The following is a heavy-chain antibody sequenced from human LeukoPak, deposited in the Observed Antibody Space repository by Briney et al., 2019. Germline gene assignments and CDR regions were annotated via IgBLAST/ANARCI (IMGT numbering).Heavy chain of an antibody. CDR1: GGSISSYY. CDR2: IYYSGST. Sequence: SEALSLTCTVSGGSISSYYWSWIRQPPGKGLEWIGYIYYSGSTNCNPSVKSRVAMSVDTSNKQFSLKLSSLTAADTAVYYCARGGTAVIALYAFDIWGQGTMVTVPS. CDR3: ARGGTAVIALYAFDI. V-gene: IGHV4-59*01. J-gene: IGHJ3*02. D-gene: IGHD4-23*01.